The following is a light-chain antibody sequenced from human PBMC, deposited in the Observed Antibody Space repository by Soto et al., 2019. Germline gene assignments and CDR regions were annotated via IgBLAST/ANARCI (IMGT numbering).Light chain of an antibody. Sequence: DFQMTQSPSSVSASVGDRVTITCRASQAISTWLAWYQQQPGKAPKLLIYAASNLQTGVPSRFSGSGSGTDFTLTISSLQPEDFATYYCQQANSFPRTFGQGTKVEIK. V-gene: IGKV1D-12*01. CDR1: QAISTW. CDR2: AAS. J-gene: IGKJ1*01. CDR3: QQANSFPRT.